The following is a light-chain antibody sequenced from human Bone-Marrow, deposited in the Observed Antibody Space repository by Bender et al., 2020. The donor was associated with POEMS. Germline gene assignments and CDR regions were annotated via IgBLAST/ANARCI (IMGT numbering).Light chain of an antibody. CDR2: YDD. CDR1: SSNIGNHG. CDR3: SAGDDSLSGWV. V-gene: IGLV1-36*01. J-gene: IGLJ3*02. Sequence: QSVVTQPPSLSEAPRQRVTISCSGSSSNIGNHGVNWYQQLPGEAPKLLIYYDDLLTPGVSDRFSASKSGISTSLAISELQSEDVALYYCSAGDDSLSGWVFGGGTKLTVL.